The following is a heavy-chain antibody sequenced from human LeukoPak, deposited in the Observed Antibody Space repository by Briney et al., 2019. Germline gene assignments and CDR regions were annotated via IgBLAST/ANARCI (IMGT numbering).Heavy chain of an antibody. CDR1: GYTFTSYD. V-gene: IGHV1-8*01. D-gene: IGHD6-13*01. CDR2: MNPNSGNT. Sequence: WASVKVSCKASGYTFTSYDINWVRQATGQGLEWMGWMNPNSGNTGYAQKFQGRVTMTRNTSISTGYMELSSLRSEDTAVYYCARGRSSSWYGNYWGQGTLVTVSS. CDR3: ARGRSSSWYGNY. J-gene: IGHJ4*02.